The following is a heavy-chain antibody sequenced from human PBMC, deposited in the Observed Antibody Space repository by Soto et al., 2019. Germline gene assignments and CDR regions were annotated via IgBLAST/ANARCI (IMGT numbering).Heavy chain of an antibody. V-gene: IGHV4-59*01. J-gene: IGHJ4*02. CDR3: ARASPYGDYALDY. D-gene: IGHD4-17*01. CDR1: GGSISSYY. CDR2: ISYSGST. Sequence: SETLSHTCTVSGGSISSYYWIWIRQPPGKGLEWIGYISYSGSTNYNPSLKSRPTISVDTSKNQFSLKLRSVTAADTAVYYCARASPYGDYALDYWGQGTLVTVSS.